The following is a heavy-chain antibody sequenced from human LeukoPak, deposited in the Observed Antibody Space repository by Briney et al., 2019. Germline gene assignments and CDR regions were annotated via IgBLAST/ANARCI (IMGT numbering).Heavy chain of an antibody. CDR3: ARSDSSGFKNDY. J-gene: IGHJ4*02. D-gene: IGHD3-22*01. V-gene: IGHV1-2*02. Sequence: ASVKVSCKASGYTFTGYYMHWVRQAPGQGLEWMGWINPNSDGTNYAQKFQGRVTMTRDTSISTAYMELSRLRSDDTAVYYCARSDSSGFKNDYWGQGTLVTVSS. CDR1: GYTFTGYY. CDR2: INPNSDGT.